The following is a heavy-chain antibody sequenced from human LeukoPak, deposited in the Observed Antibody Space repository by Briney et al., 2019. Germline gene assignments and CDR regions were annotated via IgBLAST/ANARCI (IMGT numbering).Heavy chain of an antibody. CDR1: GGSISSGGYS. J-gene: IGHJ3*02. V-gene: IGHV4-30-2*01. CDR2: IYHSGST. CDR3: ARADFWSVFSLFDI. D-gene: IGHD3-3*01. Sequence: SETLSLTCAVSGGSISSGGYSWSWIRQPPGKGLEWIGYIYHSGSTYYNPSLKSRVTISVDRSKNQFSLKLSSVTAADTAVYYCARADFWSVFSLFDIWGQGTMVTVSS.